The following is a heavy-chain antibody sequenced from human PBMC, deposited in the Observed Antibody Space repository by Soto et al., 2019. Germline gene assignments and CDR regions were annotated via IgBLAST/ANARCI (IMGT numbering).Heavy chain of an antibody. CDR2: IYYSGST. CDR3: ASVGWSGYHYRWFDP. D-gene: IGHD3-3*01. V-gene: IGHV4-31*03. J-gene: IGHJ5*02. CDR1: GGSISSGGYY. Sequence: PSETLSLTCTVSGGSISSGGYYWSWIRQYPGKGLEWIGYIYYSGSTYYNPSLKSRVTISVDTSKNQFSLKLSSVTAADTAVYYCASVGWSGYHYRWFDPWGEGTLVTVSS.